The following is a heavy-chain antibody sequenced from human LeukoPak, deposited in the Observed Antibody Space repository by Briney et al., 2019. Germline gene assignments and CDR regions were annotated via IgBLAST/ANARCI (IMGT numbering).Heavy chain of an antibody. CDR3: ATGMDPENWFDP. J-gene: IGHJ5*02. CDR2: ISYDGSNK. D-gene: IGHD3/OR15-3a*01. CDR1: GFTFSSYG. V-gene: IGHV3-30*03. Sequence: GGSLRLSCAASGFTFSSYGMHWARQAPGKGLEWVAVISYDGSNKYYADSVKGRFTISRDNSKNTLYLQMNSLRAEDTAVYYCATGMDPENWFDPWGQGTLVTVSS.